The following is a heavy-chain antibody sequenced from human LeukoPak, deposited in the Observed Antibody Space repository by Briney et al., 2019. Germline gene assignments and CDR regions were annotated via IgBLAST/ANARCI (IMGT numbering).Heavy chain of an antibody. CDR2: INPSGGSA. J-gene: IGHJ4*02. D-gene: IGHD3-22*01. Sequence: ASVKVSCKASGYTFTSYYIHWLRQAPGQGLEWMGIINPSGGSASYAHTFQGRVTMTRDTSTSTDYMELSSLRSEDTAVYYCAREYYYDSSGYYKPTPTFDYWGQGTLVTVSS. CDR1: GYTFTSYY. CDR3: AREYYYDSSGYYKPTPTFDY. V-gene: IGHV1-46*03.